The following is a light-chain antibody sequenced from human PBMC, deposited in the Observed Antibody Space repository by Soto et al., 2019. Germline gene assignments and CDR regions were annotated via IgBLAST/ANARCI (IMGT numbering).Light chain of an antibody. CDR1: SGSIASKY. CDR3: QSYDTSNVV. J-gene: IGLJ2*01. V-gene: IGLV6-57*01. CDR2: EDN. Sequence: NFMLTQPHSVSESPGKTVTISCTRSSGSIASKYVQWYQQCPGSSPSVVIYEDNQRPSGVPDRFSGSIDSSSNSASLTISGLQTEDEADYYCQSYDTSNVVFGGGTKLTVL.